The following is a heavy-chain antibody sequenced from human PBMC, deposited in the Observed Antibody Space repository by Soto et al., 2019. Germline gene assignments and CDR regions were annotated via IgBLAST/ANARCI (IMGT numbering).Heavy chain of an antibody. CDR1: GGSVSSGSYY. D-gene: IGHD3-10*01. V-gene: IGHV4-61*01. CDR3: ARASPEGIDY. Sequence: QVQLQESGPGLVKPSETLSLTCTVSGGSVSSGSYYWSWIRQPPGKGLEWIGYIYYSGSTNYNPFLKSRVTISVDTSKNPFSLKLSSVTAADTAVYYCARASPEGIDYWGQGTLVTVSS. CDR2: IYYSGST. J-gene: IGHJ4*02.